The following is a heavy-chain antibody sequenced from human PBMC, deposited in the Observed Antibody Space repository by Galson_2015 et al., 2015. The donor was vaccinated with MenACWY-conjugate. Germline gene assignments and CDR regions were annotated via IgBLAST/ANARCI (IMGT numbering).Heavy chain of an antibody. CDR1: GGSISSSDFY. V-gene: IGHV4-39*01. CDR2: IHYTGGT. J-gene: IGHJ3*02. Sequence: SETLSLTCTVSGGSISSSDFYCVWIRQSPGRGLEWIGNIHYTGGTYFHPSFKTRVITSVDTSQNQFSLKLTSVTAADTAVYYWSRRRPRDIGAGFDIWGQGTMVTVSS. D-gene: IGHD2-15*01. CDR3: SRRRPRDIGAGFDI.